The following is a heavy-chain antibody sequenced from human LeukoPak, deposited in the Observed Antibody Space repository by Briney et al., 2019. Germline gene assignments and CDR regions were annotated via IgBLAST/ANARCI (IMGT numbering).Heavy chain of an antibody. D-gene: IGHD6-19*01. CDR3: AGGGDASGWYRKYYFDY. CDR2: IIPIFGTA. V-gene: IGHV1-69*13. CDR1: GGTFSSYA. Sequence: GAPVKVSCKASGGTFSSYAISWVRQAPGQGLEWMGGIIPIFGTANYAQKFQGRVTITADESTSTAYMELSSLRSEDTAVYYCAGGGDASGWYRKYYFDYGGQETLFTVSS. J-gene: IGHJ4*02.